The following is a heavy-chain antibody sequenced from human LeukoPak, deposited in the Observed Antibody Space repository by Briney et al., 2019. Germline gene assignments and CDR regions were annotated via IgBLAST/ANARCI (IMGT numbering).Heavy chain of an antibody. CDR3: ARVASYDFWSGYLSFFDY. D-gene: IGHD3-3*01. CDR1: GGSISSYY. CDR2: IYYSGST. V-gene: IGHV4-59*01. J-gene: IGHJ4*02. Sequence: SGTLSLTCTVSGGSISSYYWSWIRQPPGKGLEWIGYIYYSGSTNYNPSLKSRVTISVDTSKNQFSLKLSSVTAADTAVYYCARVASYDFWSGYLSFFDYWGQGTLLTVSS.